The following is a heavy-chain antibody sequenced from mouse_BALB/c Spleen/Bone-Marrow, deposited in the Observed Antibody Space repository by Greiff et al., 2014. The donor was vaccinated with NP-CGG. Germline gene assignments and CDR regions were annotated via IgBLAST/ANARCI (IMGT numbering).Heavy chain of an antibody. J-gene: IGHJ1*01. Sequence: QVQLQQSGPGLVQPSQSLSITCTVSGFSLTSYGVHWVRQSPGKGLEWLGVIWSGGSTGYNAAFISRLSISKDNSKSQVFFKMNSLQANDTAIYYCARKRYGGYFDVWGAGTTVTVSS. D-gene: IGHD2-14*01. CDR1: GFSLTSYG. CDR2: IWSGGST. V-gene: IGHV2-2*02. CDR3: ARKRYGGYFDV.